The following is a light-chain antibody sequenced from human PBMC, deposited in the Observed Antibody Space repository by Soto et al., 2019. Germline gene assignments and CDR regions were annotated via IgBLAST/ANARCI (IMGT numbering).Light chain of an antibody. CDR2: DVS. CDR3: SSYTSSSVV. CDR1: SSDVGVYNY. J-gene: IGLJ2*01. Sequence: QSVLTQPASVSGSPGQSITISCTGTSSDVGVYNYVSWYQHHPGKAPKLMIYDVSNRPSGVSNRFSGSKSGNTASLTISGLQAEDEADYYCSSYTSSSVVFGGGTKLTVL. V-gene: IGLV2-14*03.